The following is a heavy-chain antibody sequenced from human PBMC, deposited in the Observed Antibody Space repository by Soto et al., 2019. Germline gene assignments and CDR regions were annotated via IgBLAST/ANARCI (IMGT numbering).Heavy chain of an antibody. CDR3: ASVIVVPAAMSFYYYYYHLDV. CDR2: MNPNSGNT. V-gene: IGHV1-8*01. D-gene: IGHD2-2*01. CDR1: GYTFTSYD. Sequence: ASVKVSCKASGYTFTSYDINWVRQATGQGLEWMGWMNPNSGNTGYAQKFQGRVTMTRNTSISTAYMELSSLRSEDTAVYYCASVIVVPAAMSFYYYYYHLDVWGKGTTVTVSS. J-gene: IGHJ6*03.